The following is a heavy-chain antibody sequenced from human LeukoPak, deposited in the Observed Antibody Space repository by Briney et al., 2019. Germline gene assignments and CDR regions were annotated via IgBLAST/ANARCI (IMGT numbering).Heavy chain of an antibody. D-gene: IGHD5-18*01. CDR1: GGSISSRGYY. CDR3: ARRGDSYAVFDY. Sequence: SETLSLTCTVSGGSISSRGYYWGWIRQPPGKGLEWIGTITYSGSTYFSPSVKSRVTMSMDTSKNQFSLKLSSVTAADTAVYYCARRGDSYAVFDYWGQGTLVTVSS. J-gene: IGHJ4*02. V-gene: IGHV4-39*01. CDR2: ITYSGST.